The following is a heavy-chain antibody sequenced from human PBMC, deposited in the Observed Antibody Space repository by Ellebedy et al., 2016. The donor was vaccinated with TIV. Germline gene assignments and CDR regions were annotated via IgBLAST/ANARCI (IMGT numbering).Heavy chain of an antibody. CDR1: GGTFNTYT. J-gene: IGHJ6*02. CDR2: FIPLFGTP. D-gene: IGHD3-3*01. CDR3: AATTFTVFGAVIVNFYGLDV. Sequence: ASVKVSCKASGGTFNTYTISWVRQAPGQGLEWMGGFIPLFGTPNYAQKFQGRIAITADKSTSTTYLELSSLKSEDTAMYYCAATTFTVFGAVIVNFYGLDVWGQGTTVTVSS. V-gene: IGHV1-69*06.